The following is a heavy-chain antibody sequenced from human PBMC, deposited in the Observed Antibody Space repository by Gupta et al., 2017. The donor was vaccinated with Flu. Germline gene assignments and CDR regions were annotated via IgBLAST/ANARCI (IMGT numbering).Heavy chain of an antibody. V-gene: IGHV3-11*01. Sequence: QVQLVESGGGVVKPGGSLTLSCEVSGFSFTDHYMSWVRQAPGKGLEWISSMSNGGGLRNYADSVRDRFTISRDNTKHLLYLQMSSLRAEDTAIYYCVREYKSGLPTSWFDQWGQGAPVTVSS. CDR3: VREYKSGLPTSWFDQ. D-gene: IGHD1-1*01. J-gene: IGHJ5*02. CDR1: GFSFTDHY. CDR2: MSNGGGLR.